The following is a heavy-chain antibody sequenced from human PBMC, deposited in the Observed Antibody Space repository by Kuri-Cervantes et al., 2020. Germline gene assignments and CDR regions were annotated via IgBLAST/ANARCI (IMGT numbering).Heavy chain of an antibody. CDR1: GFTFSSYG. CDR3: AHYYYGMDV. J-gene: IGHJ6*02. Sequence: GESLKISCAASGFTFSSYGMHWVRQAPGKGLEWVSVIYSGGSTYYADSVKGRFTISRDNSKNTLYLQMNSLRAEDTAVYYCAHYYYGMDVWGQGTTVTVSS. CDR2: IYSGGST. V-gene: IGHV3-NL1*01.